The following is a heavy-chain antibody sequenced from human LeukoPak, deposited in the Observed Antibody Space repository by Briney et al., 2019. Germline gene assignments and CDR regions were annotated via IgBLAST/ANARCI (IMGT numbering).Heavy chain of an antibody. V-gene: IGHV3-30*02. Sequence: GGSLRLSCAASGFTFSSYGMHWVRQAPGKGLEWMAFIRYDGSNKYYADSVKGRFTISRGNSKNTLYLQMNSLRAEDTAVYYCAKRLSSGREYFDYWGQGTLVTVSS. CDR2: IRYDGSNK. CDR3: AKRLSSGREYFDY. D-gene: IGHD6-19*01. J-gene: IGHJ4*02. CDR1: GFTFSSYG.